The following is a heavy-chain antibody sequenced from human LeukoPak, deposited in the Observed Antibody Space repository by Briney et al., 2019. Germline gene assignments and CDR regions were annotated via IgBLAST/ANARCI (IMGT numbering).Heavy chain of an antibody. J-gene: IGHJ4*02. CDR3: ATKRYFDWLALAT. CDR1: GYTLAELS. V-gene: IGHV1-24*01. CDR2: FDPEDGET. D-gene: IGHD3-9*01. Sequence: APVKVSCKVSGYTLAELSMHWVRQAPGKGLEWMGGFDPEDGETIYAQKFQGRVTMTEDTSTDTAYMELSSLRSEDTAVYYCATKRYFDWLALATWGQGTLVTVSS.